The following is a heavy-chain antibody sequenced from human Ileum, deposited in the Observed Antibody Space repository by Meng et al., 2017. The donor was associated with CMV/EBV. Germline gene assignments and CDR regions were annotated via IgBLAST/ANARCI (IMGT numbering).Heavy chain of an antibody. D-gene: IGHD6-13*01. CDR3: VRVVIAAGTDWFDP. CDR1: GDSLSSNSHY. CDR2: MYYSGST. J-gene: IGHJ5*02. Sequence: RRQGSGPGLVKPSETLSLTCTVSGDSLSSNSHYWGWIRLPPGKGLEFIASMYYSGSTYYNPSLKSRTTISLDTSKNQFSLNLTSVTAADTAVYYCVRVVIAAGTDWFDPWGQGTLVTVSS. V-gene: IGHV4-39*02.